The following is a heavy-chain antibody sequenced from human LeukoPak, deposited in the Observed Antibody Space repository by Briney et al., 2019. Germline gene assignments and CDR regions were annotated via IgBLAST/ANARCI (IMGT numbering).Heavy chain of an antibody. CDR1: GFTFSSYW. D-gene: IGHD3-22*01. CDR2: IKQDGSEK. V-gene: IGHV3-7*01. J-gene: IGHJ4*02. Sequence: GGSLRLSCAASGFTFSSYWMSWVRQAPGKGLEWVANIKQDGSEKYYVDSVKGRFTISRDNAQNSLYLQMNSLRAEDTAVYYCARDYRLLLFDYWGQGTLVTVSS. CDR3: ARDYRLLLFDY.